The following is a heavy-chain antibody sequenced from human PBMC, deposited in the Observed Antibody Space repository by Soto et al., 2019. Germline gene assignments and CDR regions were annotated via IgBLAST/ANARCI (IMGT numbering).Heavy chain of an antibody. CDR3: ATLYGSNGYYYDY. CDR1: GYTFTNYW. J-gene: IGHJ4*02. D-gene: IGHD3-22*01. V-gene: IGHV5-51*01. CDR2: IYPDDSDI. Sequence: PGESLKISCKGSGYTFTNYWIGWVRQMPGKGLEWMGSIYPDDSDIRYSPSFQGQVTISVDKSISTAYLQWSSLKASDTAMYYCATLYGSNGYYYDYWGQGTLVTVSS.